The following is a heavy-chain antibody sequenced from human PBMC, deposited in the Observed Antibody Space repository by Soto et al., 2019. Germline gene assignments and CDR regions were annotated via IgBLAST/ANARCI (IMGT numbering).Heavy chain of an antibody. CDR3: ARGWVDTAMFTSTYWYFDL. Sequence: QVQLVQSGAEVKKPGSSVKVSCKASGGTFSSYAISWVRQAPGQGLEWMGGIIPIFGTANYAQKFQGRVTITADESTSTAYMELSSLRSEDTAVYYCARGWVDTAMFTSTYWYFDLWGRGTLVTVSS. J-gene: IGHJ2*01. V-gene: IGHV1-69*01. D-gene: IGHD5-18*01. CDR2: IIPIFGTA. CDR1: GGTFSSYA.